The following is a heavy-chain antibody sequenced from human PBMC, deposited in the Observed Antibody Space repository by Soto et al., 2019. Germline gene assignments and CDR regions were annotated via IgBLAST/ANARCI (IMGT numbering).Heavy chain of an antibody. CDR3: ARDKRVTMIGGWFDP. V-gene: IGHV4-38-2*02. D-gene: IGHD3-22*01. J-gene: IGHJ5*02. CDR1: GYSISSGYY. CDR2: IYHSGNT. Sequence: SETLSLTCVVSGYSISSGYYWAWVRQPPGKELEWIGSIYHSGNTYYKPSLRSRVTVSVDTSKNQFSMKLISVTAADTAVYYCARDKRVTMIGGWFDPWGQGTLVTVSS.